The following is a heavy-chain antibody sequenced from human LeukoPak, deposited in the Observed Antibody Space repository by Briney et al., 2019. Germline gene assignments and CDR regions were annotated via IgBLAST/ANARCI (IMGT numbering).Heavy chain of an antibody. V-gene: IGHV1-8*01. J-gene: IGHJ5*02. CDR3: ASGYYGSGSYRGYWFDP. Sequence: GASVKVSCKASGYTFTSYDINWVRQGTGQGLEWMGWMNPNSGNTGYAQKFQGRVTMTGNTSISTAYMELSSLRSEDTAVYYCASGYYGSGSYRGYWFDPWGQGTLVTVSS. CDR2: MNPNSGNT. D-gene: IGHD3-10*01. CDR1: GYTFTSYD.